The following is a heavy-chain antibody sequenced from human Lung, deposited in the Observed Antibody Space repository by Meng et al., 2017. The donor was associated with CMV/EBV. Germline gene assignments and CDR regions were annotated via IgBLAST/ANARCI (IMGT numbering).Heavy chain of an antibody. CDR3: ARWTSGRCDY. V-gene: IGHV3-11*01. Sequence: GGSXRLSCAASGFTFSDYYMSWIRQAPGKGLEWVSYISSSGSTIYYADSVKGRFTISRDDSRNSLYLQMNSLKTEDTAVYYCARWTSGRCDYWGQGTLVTVSS. CDR2: ISSSGSTI. J-gene: IGHJ4*02. D-gene: IGHD6-19*01. CDR1: GFTFSDYY.